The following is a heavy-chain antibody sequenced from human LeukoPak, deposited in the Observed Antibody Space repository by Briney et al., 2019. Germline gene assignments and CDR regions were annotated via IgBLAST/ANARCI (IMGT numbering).Heavy chain of an antibody. CDR1: GGSISSGGYY. D-gene: IGHD6-13*01. Sequence: PSETLSLTCTVSGGSISSGGYYWSCIRQPPGKGLEWIGYIYHSGSTYYNPSLKSRVTISVDRSKNQFSLKLSSVTAADTAVYYCARMGYSSRAIDYWGQGTLVTVSS. J-gene: IGHJ4*02. V-gene: IGHV4-30-2*01. CDR3: ARMGYSSRAIDY. CDR2: IYHSGST.